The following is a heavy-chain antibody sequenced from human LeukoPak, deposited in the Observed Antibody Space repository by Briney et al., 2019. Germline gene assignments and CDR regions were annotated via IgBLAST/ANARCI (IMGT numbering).Heavy chain of an antibody. D-gene: IGHD6-13*01. CDR1: GFTFSSYW. CDR2: INTDVSTT. Sequence: VGSLRLSSAASGFTFSSYWMHWVRQGPRKGLWWVSRINTDVSTTSYADSVKGRFTISRDNSKNTLYLQMNSLRAEDTAVYYCASGSSWYIFDYWGQGTLVTVSS. V-gene: IGHV3-74*01. CDR3: ASGSSWYIFDY. J-gene: IGHJ4*02.